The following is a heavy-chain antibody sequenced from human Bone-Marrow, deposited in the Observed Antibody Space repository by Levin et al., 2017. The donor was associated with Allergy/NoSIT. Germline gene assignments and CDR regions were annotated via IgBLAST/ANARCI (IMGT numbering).Heavy chain of an antibody. V-gene: IGHV3-30*04. CDR1: GFTFSSYL. Sequence: GESLKISCAGSGFTFSSYLMHWVRQAPGKGLEWVAFISYYGDKKDYADSVKGRFTISRDNSNNTLSLQMNSLRPEDTAVYYCARGRVGNDYWGQGTLVTGSS. D-gene: IGHD1-26*01. CDR2: ISYYGDKK. CDR3: ARGRVGNDY. J-gene: IGHJ4*02.